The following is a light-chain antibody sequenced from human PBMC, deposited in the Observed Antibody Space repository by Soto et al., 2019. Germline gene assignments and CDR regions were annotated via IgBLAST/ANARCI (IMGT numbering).Light chain of an antibody. CDR2: EVF. J-gene: IGLJ2*01. CDR3: CSCAGRATYV. CDR1: SSDVGSYNL. Sequence: QSVLTQPASVSGSPGQSITISCTGPSSDVGSYNLVSWYQQYPGKAPKLIIFEVFKRPSGVSHRFSGSKSGNTASLTISGRQAEDEANYYCCSCAGRATYVFGGGTKLTVL. V-gene: IGLV2-23*02.